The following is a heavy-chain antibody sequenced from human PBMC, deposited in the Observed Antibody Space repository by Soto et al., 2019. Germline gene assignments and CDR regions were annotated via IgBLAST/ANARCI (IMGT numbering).Heavy chain of an antibody. V-gene: IGHV5-51*01. CDR2: IYPGDSDT. CDR3: ARLISGYYYFDY. J-gene: IGHJ4*02. Sequence: GESLKISCKGSGYSFTTYWIGWVRQMPGKGLEWMGVIYPGDSDTRYSPSFQSHVTISADKSTTTAYLQWNSLKASDTAMYYCARLISGYYYFDYWGQGTLVTVSS. CDR1: GYSFTTYW. D-gene: IGHD5-12*01.